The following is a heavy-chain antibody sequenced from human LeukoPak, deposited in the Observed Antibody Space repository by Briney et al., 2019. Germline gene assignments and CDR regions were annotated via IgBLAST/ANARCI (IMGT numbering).Heavy chain of an antibody. CDR3: TREIAVAGDY. CDR2: IKEDGSEK. J-gene: IGHJ4*02. Sequence: GGSLRLSCATSGFTFSNYEMNWVRQAPGKGLEWVGKIKEDGSEKYYADSVRGRLTISRGNARNSLYLQINSLRADDTGVFYCTREIAVAGDYWGQGTLVTVSS. D-gene: IGHD6-19*01. CDR1: GFTFSNYE. V-gene: IGHV3-7*01.